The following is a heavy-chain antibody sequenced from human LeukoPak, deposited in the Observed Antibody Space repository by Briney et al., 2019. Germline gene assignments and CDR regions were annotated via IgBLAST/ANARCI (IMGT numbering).Heavy chain of an antibody. CDR2: ISYDGSKK. CDR3: ARIHGSDAFDI. CDR1: GFTFSSYA. V-gene: IGHV3-30*04. J-gene: IGHJ3*02. D-gene: IGHD6-25*01. Sequence: GGSLRLSCAASGFTFSSYAMHWVRQAPGKGLEWVAVISYDGSKKYYADSVKGRFTISRDNSKNTLYLQMNSLRAEDTAVYYCARIHGSDAFDIWGQGTMVTVSS.